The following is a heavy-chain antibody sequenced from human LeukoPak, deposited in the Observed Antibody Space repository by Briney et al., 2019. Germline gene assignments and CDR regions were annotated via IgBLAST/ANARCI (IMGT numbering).Heavy chain of an antibody. CDR2: IIPIFGTA. V-gene: IGHV1-69*05. CDR1: GGTFSSYA. CDR3: ARDPLSDPPGDY. J-gene: IGHJ4*02. Sequence: SVKVPCKASGGTFSSYAISWVRQAPGQGLEWMGRIIPIFGTANYAQKFQGRVTITTDESTSTAYMELSSLRSEDTAVYYCARDPLSDPPGDYWGQGTLVTVSS.